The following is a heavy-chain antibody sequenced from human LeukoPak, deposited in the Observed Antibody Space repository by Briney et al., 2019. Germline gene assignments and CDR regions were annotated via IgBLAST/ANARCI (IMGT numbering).Heavy chain of an antibody. D-gene: IGHD3-22*01. Sequence: GGSLRLSCAASGFTFSSYWMSWVRQAPGKGLEWVANIKQDGSEKYYVDSVKGRFTISRDNAKNSLYLQMNSLRAEDTAVYYCARDLGHYYYDSSGSSLDYWGQGTLVTVSS. CDR2: IKQDGSEK. J-gene: IGHJ4*02. CDR3: ARDLGHYYYDSSGSSLDY. CDR1: GFTFSSYW. V-gene: IGHV3-7*01.